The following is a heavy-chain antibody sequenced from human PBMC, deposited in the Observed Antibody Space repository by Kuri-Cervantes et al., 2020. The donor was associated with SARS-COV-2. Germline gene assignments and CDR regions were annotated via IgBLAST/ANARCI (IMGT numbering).Heavy chain of an antibody. D-gene: IGHD3-22*01. V-gene: IGHV4-34*01. CDR2: INHSGST. CDR1: GGSFSGYY. J-gene: IGHJ6*02. CDR3: ARHDYDSSGYYYVYYGMDV. Sequence: ESLKISCAVYGGSFSGYYWSWIRQPPGKGLEWIGEINHSGSTNYNPSLKSRVTISVDTSKNQFSLKLSSVTAADTAVYYCARHDYDSSGYYYVYYGMDVWGQGTTVTVSS.